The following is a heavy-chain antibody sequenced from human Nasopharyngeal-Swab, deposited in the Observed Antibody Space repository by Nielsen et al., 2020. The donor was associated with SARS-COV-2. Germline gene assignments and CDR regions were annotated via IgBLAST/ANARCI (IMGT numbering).Heavy chain of an antibody. CDR1: GFTFSSYA. V-gene: IGHV3-23*01. CDR2: TSGSGGST. Sequence: GGSLRLSCAASGFTFSSYAMSWVRQAPGKGLEWVSATSGSGGSTYYADSVKGRFTISRDNSKNTLYLQMNSLRAEDTAVFYCARGYSGYDDAFDIWGQGTMVTVSS. CDR3: ARGYSGYDDAFDI. J-gene: IGHJ3*02. D-gene: IGHD5-12*01.